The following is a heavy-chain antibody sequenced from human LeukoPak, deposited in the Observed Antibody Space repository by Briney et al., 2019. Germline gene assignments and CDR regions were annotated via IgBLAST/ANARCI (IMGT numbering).Heavy chain of an antibody. V-gene: IGHV3-33*01. D-gene: IGHD6-19*01. Sequence: QAGGSLRLSCAASGFTFSSYGMPWVRQAPGKGLEWVAVIWYDGSNKYYADSVKGRFTISRDNSKNTLYLQMNSLRAEDTAVYYCARDSASPQWPTPLKNYFDYWGQGTLVTVSS. CDR2: IWYDGSNK. CDR1: GFTFSSYG. CDR3: ARDSASPQWPTPLKNYFDY. J-gene: IGHJ4*02.